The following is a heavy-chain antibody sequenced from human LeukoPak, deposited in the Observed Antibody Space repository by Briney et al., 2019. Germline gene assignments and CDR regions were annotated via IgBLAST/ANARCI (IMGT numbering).Heavy chain of an antibody. J-gene: IGHJ4*02. CDR2: IYYSGST. Sequence: SETLSLTCTVSGGSISSGGYYWSWIRQHPGKGLEWIGYIYYSGSTYYNPSLKSRVTISVDTSKNQFSLELSSVTAADTAVYYCAREQGGSLAYWGQGTLVTVSS. CDR3: AREQGGSLAY. V-gene: IGHV4-31*03. D-gene: IGHD5-12*01. CDR1: GGSISSGGYY.